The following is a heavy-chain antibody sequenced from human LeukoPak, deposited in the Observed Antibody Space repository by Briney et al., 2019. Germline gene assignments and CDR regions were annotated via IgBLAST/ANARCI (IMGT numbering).Heavy chain of an antibody. V-gene: IGHV4-61*02. CDR1: GGSISSGSYY. J-gene: IGHJ3*02. Sequence: PSETLTLTCTVSGGSISSGSYYWSWIRQPAGQGLEWIGSIYTSASTNYNPSLKSRVTISVDTSKNQFSLKLSSVTAADTAGYDCARGWLQALDAFDIWGQGTMVTVSS. CDR3: ARGWLQALDAFDI. CDR2: IYTSAST. D-gene: IGHD5-24*01.